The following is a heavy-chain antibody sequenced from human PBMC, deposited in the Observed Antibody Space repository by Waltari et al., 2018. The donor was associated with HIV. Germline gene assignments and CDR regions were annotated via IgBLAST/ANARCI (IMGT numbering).Heavy chain of an antibody. CDR2: INPKTGKT. D-gene: IGHD2-8*01. CDR1: GYKFMDYD. Sequence: VQLVQSGAEVKKPGAAVKVSCTPSGYKFMDYDINWARQAKGQGLEWMVWINPKTGKTGTAQKFQGRMTMSVNVSSQITFLDLRDLKSEDTATYFCARMYCTLSTCSRTNWFDPWGQGSSVTVSS. J-gene: IGHJ5*02. CDR3: ARMYCTLSTCSRTNWFDP. V-gene: IGHV1-8*02.